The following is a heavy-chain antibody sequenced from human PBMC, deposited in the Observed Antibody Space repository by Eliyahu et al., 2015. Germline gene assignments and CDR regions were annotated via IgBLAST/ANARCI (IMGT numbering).Heavy chain of an antibody. CDR3: ARHRYSGYEAFDY. D-gene: IGHD5-12*01. CDR1: GGSXSSYX. V-gene: IGHV4-59*01. J-gene: IGHJ4*02. CDR2: IYYSGST. Sequence: QVQLQESGPGLVKPSETLXLTCTXSGGSXSSYXXXWIRQPPGKGLEWIGYIYYSGSTNYNPSLKSRVTISVDTSKNQFSLKLSSVTAADTAVFFCARHRYSGYEAFDYWGQGTLVTVAS.